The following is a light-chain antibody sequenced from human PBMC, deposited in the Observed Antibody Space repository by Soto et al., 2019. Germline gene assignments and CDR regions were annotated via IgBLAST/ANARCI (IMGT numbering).Light chain of an antibody. CDR2: DAS. Sequence: AIQLTQSPSSLSASVGDRVTITCRASQGISSDLAWYQQKPGKPPKLLIYDASSLESGVPSRFSGSDSGTDVTLTISRLQPEDFATYYCQQFNNYPLTFGGGTKVEIK. CDR3: QQFNNYPLT. J-gene: IGKJ4*01. CDR1: QGISSD. V-gene: IGKV1D-13*01.